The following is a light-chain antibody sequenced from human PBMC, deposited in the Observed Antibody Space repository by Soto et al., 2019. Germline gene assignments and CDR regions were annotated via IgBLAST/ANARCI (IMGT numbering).Light chain of an antibody. V-gene: IGKV1-9*01. Sequence: DIQLTQSPSFLSASVGDRVTITCRAGQGISSYLAWYQQKPGKAPKLLIYAASTLQSWVPSRFSGSGSGTEFTLTISSLQPEDFATYYCQQLNSYPITFGQGTRLEIK. J-gene: IGKJ5*01. CDR2: AAS. CDR1: QGISSY. CDR3: QQLNSYPIT.